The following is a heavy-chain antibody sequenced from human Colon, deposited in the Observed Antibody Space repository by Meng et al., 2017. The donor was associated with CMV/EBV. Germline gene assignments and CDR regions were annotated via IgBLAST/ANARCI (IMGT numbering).Heavy chain of an antibody. CDR3: GDFEAG. CDR1: GFTFSSYW. J-gene: IGHJ4*02. V-gene: IGHV3-74*01. Sequence: GESLKISCAASGFTFSSYWMHWVRQAPGKGLVWVSSIKNDGTFTAYADSVKGRFTVSRDNAKDTVYLQINSLTVEDAAVYYRGDFEAGWGQGTLVTVSS. CDR2: IKNDGTFT. D-gene: IGHD3-3*01.